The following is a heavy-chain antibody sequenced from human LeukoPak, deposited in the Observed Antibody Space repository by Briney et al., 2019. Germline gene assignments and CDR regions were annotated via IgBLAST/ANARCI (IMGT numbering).Heavy chain of an antibody. CDR2: IYYSGST. Sequence: SETLSLTCTVSGGSISRYYWSWIRQPPGKGLEWIGYIYYSGSTNYKPSLKSRVTIPVDTSKNQFSLKLSSVTAADTAVYYCARTLDTALPFDYWGQGTLVTVSS. CDR3: ARTLDTALPFDY. CDR1: GGSISRYY. J-gene: IGHJ4*02. V-gene: IGHV4-59*01. D-gene: IGHD5-18*01.